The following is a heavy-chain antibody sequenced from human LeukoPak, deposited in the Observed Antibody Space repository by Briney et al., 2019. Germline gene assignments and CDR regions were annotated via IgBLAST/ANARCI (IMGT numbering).Heavy chain of an antibody. CDR3: AREEKLELNNWFDP. CDR1: GGTFSSYA. D-gene: IGHD1-7*01. CDR2: IIPIFGTA. J-gene: IGHJ5*02. Sequence: ASVKVSCKASGGTFSSYAISWVRQAPGQGLEWMGGIIPIFGTANYAQKFQGRVTITADESTSTAYMEPSSLRSEDTAVYYCAREEKLELNNWFDPWGQGTLVTVSS. V-gene: IGHV1-69*13.